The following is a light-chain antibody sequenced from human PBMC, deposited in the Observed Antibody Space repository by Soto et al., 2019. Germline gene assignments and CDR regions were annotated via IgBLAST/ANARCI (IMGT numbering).Light chain of an antibody. CDR1: QSIDNNY. J-gene: IGKJ1*01. CDR2: GAS. CDR3: QQYSRAPLK. Sequence: IVLTHSPGTLSLSPWERATLSCRASQSIDNNYLAWYQQKPGQAPRLVIYGASTRATDIPDRFSASGSGTDFTLTISRLEPEDFAVYYCQQYSRAPLKFGQGTKVDIK. V-gene: IGKV3-20*01.